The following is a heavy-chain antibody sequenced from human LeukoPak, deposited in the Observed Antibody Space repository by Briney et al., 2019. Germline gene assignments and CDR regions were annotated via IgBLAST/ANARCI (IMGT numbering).Heavy chain of an antibody. CDR2: ISGNGDDT. Sequence: PGGSLRPSCAASGFTFSNYAISWVRQAPGKGLKWVSAISGNGDDTYYADSVRGRFTISRDNSKNTLYLQMNSLRAEDTAVYYCAKEGATGNYDYWGQGTLVTVSS. J-gene: IGHJ4*02. D-gene: IGHD3-16*01. V-gene: IGHV3-23*01. CDR3: AKEGATGNYDY. CDR1: GFTFSNYA.